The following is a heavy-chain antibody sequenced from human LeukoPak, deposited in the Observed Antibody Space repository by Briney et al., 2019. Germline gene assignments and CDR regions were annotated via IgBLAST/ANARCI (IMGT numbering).Heavy chain of an antibody. CDR2: ISSSSSYI. D-gene: IGHD2-2*01. V-gene: IGHV3-21*01. CDR3: ARGAAALGYFDY. Sequence: PGGSLRLSCAASGFTFSGYSMNWVRQAPGKGLEWVSSISSSSSYIYYADSVKGRFTISRDNAKNSLYLQMNSLRAEDTAVYYCARGAAALGYFDYWGQGTLVTVSS. J-gene: IGHJ4*02. CDR1: GFTFSGYS.